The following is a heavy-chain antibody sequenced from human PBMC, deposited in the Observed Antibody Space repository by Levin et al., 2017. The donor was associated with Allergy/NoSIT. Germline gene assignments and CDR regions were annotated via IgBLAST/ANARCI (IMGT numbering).Heavy chain of an antibody. Sequence: SETLSLTCTVSGDSISSSNYHWGWIRQPPGKGLEWIGSVYFRGNTYYNPSLKSRVTISPDTSKNQFSLKLTSVTAADTAVYYCARDLASGYYYTSAFDIWGQGTMVTVSS. V-gene: IGHV4-39*07. CDR3: ARDLASGYYYTSAFDI. D-gene: IGHD3-22*01. J-gene: IGHJ3*02. CDR1: GDSISSSNYH. CDR2: VYFRGNT.